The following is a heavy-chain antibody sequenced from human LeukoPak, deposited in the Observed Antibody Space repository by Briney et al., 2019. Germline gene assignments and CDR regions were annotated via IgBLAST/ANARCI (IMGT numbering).Heavy chain of an antibody. Sequence: PGGSLRRSCAASGFSVSSNYMSWVRQAPGKGLEWVSVIYRDETTYYADSVKGRFTISRDNAKNSLYLQMNSLRDEDTAVYYCARGRGSGRWLDYWGQGNLATVSS. CDR1: GFSVSSNY. D-gene: IGHD3-10*01. V-gene: IGHV3-53*01. CDR3: ARGRGSGRWLDY. CDR2: IYRDETT. J-gene: IGHJ4*02.